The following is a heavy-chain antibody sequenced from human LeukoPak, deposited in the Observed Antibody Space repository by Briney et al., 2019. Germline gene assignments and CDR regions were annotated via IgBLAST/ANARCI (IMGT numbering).Heavy chain of an antibody. CDR1: GFTFGDYS. J-gene: IGHJ4*02. Sequence: GGSLRLSCAASGFTFGDYSMNWVRQAPGKGLEWVSSISPTTAYIYYADSVKGRFTISRDNANNSLSLQMTNLRAEDTAVYYCARWFSGYSSDWGQGTLVTVSS. CDR2: ISPTTAYI. CDR3: ARWFSGYSSD. V-gene: IGHV3-21*01. D-gene: IGHD3-22*01.